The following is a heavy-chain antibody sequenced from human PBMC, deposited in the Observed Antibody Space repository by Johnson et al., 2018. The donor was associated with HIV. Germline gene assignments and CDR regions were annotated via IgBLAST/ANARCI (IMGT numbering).Heavy chain of an antibody. CDR2: IKSESDGGAT. J-gene: IGHJ3*02. CDR3: ARVKGATNALDI. D-gene: IGHD1-26*01. CDR1: GFTFSKHW. V-gene: IGHV3-15*01. Sequence: VQLVESGGDLVKPGGSLRLSCAGSGFTFSKHWLTWVRHAPGKGLEWIASIKSESDGGATDYSVPVRGRFTVSRDDSKNTLYLQMNSLKTEDTSLYYCARVKGATNALDIWGQGTMVTVSS.